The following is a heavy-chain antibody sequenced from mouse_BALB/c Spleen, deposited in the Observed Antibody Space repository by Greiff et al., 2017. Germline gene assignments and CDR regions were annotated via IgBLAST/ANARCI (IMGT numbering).Heavy chain of an antibody. CDR1: GYTFTSYW. V-gene: IGHV1-7*01. J-gene: IGHJ4*01. D-gene: IGHD2-1*01. CDR3: ARSRYGNYAMDY. Sequence: QVQLQQSGAELAKPGASVKMSCKASGYTFTSYWMHWVKQRPGQGLEWIGYINPSTGYTEYNQKFKDKATLTADKSSSTAYMQLSSLTSEDSAVYYCARSRYGNYAMDYWGQGTSVTVSS. CDR2: INPSTGYT.